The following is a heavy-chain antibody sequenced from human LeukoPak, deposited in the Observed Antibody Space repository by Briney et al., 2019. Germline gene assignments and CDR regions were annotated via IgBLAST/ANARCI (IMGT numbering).Heavy chain of an antibody. CDR3: ARAFTYYYGSSGYYGWAFDI. V-gene: IGHV4-59*01. CDR1: GGSISSYY. J-gene: IGHJ3*02. Sequence: TPSETLSLTCTVSGGSISSYYWSWIRQPPGKGLEWIGYIYYSGSTNYNPSLKSRVTISVDTSKNQFSLKLSSVTAADTAVYYCARAFTYYYGSSGYYGWAFDIWGQGTMVTVSS. CDR2: IYYSGST. D-gene: IGHD3-22*01.